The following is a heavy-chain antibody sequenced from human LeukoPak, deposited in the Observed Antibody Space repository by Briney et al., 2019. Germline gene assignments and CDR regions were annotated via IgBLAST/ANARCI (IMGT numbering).Heavy chain of an antibody. CDR2: ISSSSSYI. CDR3: ATYRQSEGDY. V-gene: IGHV3-21*01. CDR1: GFTFSSYS. J-gene: IGHJ4*02. Sequence: PGGSLRLSCAASGFTFSSYSMNWVRQAPGKGLEWVSSISSSSSYIYYADSVKGRFTISRDNAKKSLYLQLNSLRAEDTAVYYCATYRQSEGDYWGQGTLVTVSS. D-gene: IGHD2-2*01.